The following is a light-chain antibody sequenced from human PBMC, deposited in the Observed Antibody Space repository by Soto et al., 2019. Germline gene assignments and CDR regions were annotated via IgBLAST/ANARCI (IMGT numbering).Light chain of an antibody. Sequence: IQMTQSPSSVSASVGDRVTISSRASQGISNWLAWYKQKPGKAPKLLIYAASGLQSGVPSRFSGRGSGTDFTLTITSLQPEDFAADYCQQANSLPLTFGGGTKVDIK. V-gene: IGKV1-12*01. CDR1: QGISNW. CDR3: QQANSLPLT. J-gene: IGKJ4*01. CDR2: AAS.